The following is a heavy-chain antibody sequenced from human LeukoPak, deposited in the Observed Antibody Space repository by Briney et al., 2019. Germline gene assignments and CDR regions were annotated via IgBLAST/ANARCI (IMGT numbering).Heavy chain of an antibody. CDR3: ASNFWSGYQDYYYGMDV. J-gene: IGHJ6*02. CDR2: IYSGGST. CDR1: GFTFSNAY. V-gene: IGHV3-53*01. Sequence: GGSLRLSCAASGFTFSNAYMNWVRQAPGKGLEWVSVIYSGGSTYHADSVKGRFTISRDNSKNTLYLQMNSLRAEDAAVYYCASNFWSGYQDYYYGMDVWGQGTTVTVSS. D-gene: IGHD3-3*01.